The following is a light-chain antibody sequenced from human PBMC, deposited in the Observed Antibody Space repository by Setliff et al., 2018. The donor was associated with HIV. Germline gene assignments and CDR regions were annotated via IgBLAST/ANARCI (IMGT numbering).Light chain of an antibody. CDR2: EVS. CDR3: SSYTSSSTYV. J-gene: IGLJ1*01. V-gene: IGLV2-14*01. Sequence: SALTQPASVSGSPGQSITISCTGTTSDIGGYNYVSWYQHHPGKAPKLMIYEVSNRPSGVSNRFSGSKSGNTASLTISGLQAEDEAEYFCSSYTSSSTYVFGAGTKVTVL. CDR1: TSDIGGYNY.